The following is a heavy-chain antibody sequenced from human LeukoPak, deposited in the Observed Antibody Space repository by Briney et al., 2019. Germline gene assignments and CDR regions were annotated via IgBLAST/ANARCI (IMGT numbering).Heavy chain of an antibody. D-gene: IGHD4-11*01. CDR3: ASGGLPTLDAFDI. Sequence: GGSLRLSCAASGFTFSSYSMNWVRQAPGKGLEWVSSISSSSSYIYYADSVKGRFTISRDNAKNSLYLQMNSLRAEDTAVYYCASGGLPTLDAFDIWGQGTMVTVSS. V-gene: IGHV3-21*01. CDR1: GFTFSSYS. CDR2: ISSSSSYI. J-gene: IGHJ3*02.